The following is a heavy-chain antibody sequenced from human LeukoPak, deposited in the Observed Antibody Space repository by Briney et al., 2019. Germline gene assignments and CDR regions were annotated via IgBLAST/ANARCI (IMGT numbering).Heavy chain of an antibody. CDR1: GFTFSSYA. CDR2: ISGSGGST. V-gene: IGHV3-23*01. D-gene: IGHD6-19*01. Sequence: GGSLRLSCAASGFTFSSYAMSWVRQAPGKGLETVSAISGSGGSTYYADSVKGRFTISRDNSKNTLYLQMNSLRAEDTAVYYCAKDRGSGWIKSDYWGQGTLVTVSS. J-gene: IGHJ4*02. CDR3: AKDRGSGWIKSDY.